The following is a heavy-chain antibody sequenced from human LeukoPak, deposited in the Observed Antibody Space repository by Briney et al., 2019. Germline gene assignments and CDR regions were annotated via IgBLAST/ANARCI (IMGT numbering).Heavy chain of an antibody. Sequence: PSETLSLTCTVSGGSISSSSYYWGWIRQPPGKGLEWIGSIYYSGSTYYNPSLKSRVTISVDTSKNQFSLKLSSVTAADTAVYYCARVIMIVVVPAAMSRFDNWFDPWGQGTLVTVSS. J-gene: IGHJ5*02. V-gene: IGHV4-39*07. D-gene: IGHD2-2*01. CDR1: GGSISSSSYY. CDR2: IYYSGST. CDR3: ARVIMIVVVPAAMSRFDNWFDP.